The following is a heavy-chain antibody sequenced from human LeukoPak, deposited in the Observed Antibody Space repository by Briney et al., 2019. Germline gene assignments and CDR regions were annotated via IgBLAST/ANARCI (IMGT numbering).Heavy chain of an antibody. V-gene: IGHV4-61*02. Sequence: PSQTLSLTCTVSGGSISSGSYYWRWIRQPAGKGLEWIGRICTSGSTNYNPSLKSRVTISVDTSKNQFSLKLSSVTAADTAVYYCARMKKLRFLEWYSNWFDPWGQGTLVTVSS. CDR3: ARMKKLRFLEWYSNWFDP. J-gene: IGHJ5*02. D-gene: IGHD3-3*01. CDR1: GGSISSGSYY. CDR2: ICTSGST.